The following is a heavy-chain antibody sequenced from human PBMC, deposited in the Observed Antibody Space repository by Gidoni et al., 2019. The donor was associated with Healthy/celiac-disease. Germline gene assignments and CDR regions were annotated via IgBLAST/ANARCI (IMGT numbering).Heavy chain of an antibody. V-gene: IGHV3-23*01. D-gene: IGHD2-15*01. CDR1: GFTFSSSA. CDR2: ISGSGGST. CDR3: AKDGGYCSGGSCYFDY. Sequence: EVQLLESGGGLVQPGGSLRLSCAASGFTFSSSAMSWVRQAPGKGLEWVSAISGSGGSTYYADSVKGRFTISRDNSKNTLYLQMNSLRAEDTAVYYCAKDGGYCSGGSCYFDYWGQGTLVTVSS. J-gene: IGHJ4*02.